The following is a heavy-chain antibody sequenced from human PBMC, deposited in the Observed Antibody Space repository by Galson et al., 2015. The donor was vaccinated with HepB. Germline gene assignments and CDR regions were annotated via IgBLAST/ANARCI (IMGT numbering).Heavy chain of an antibody. V-gene: IGHV3-30*04. Sequence: SLRLSCAASGFTFSSYAMHWVRQAPGKGLEWVAVISYDGSNKYYADSVKGRFTISRDNSKNTLYLQMNSLRAEDTAVYYCVRERIALSYYYGMDVWGQGTTVTVSS. J-gene: IGHJ6*02. D-gene: IGHD6-13*01. CDR2: ISYDGSNK. CDR3: VRERIALSYYYGMDV. CDR1: GFTFSSYA.